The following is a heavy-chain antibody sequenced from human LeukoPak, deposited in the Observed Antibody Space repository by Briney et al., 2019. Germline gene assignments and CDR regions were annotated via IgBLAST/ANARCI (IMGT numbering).Heavy chain of an antibody. V-gene: IGHV3-23*01. Sequence: SGGSLRLSCAASGFTFRNYAISWVRQAPGKGLEWVSLISGSGAGTYYADSVKGRFTISRDNSKNTLYLQMNSLRAEDTAVYYCAIRDGGYNSVGAFDIWGQGTMVTVSS. CDR2: ISGSGAGT. CDR3: AIRDGGYNSVGAFDI. D-gene: IGHD5-24*01. J-gene: IGHJ3*02. CDR1: GFTFRNYA.